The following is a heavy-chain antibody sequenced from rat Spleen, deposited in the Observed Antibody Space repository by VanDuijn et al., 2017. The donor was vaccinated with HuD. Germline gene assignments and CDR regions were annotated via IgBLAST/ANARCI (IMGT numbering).Heavy chain of an antibody. V-gene: IGHV5-31*01. CDR3: TRAMYTTDYYYAKGYYVMDA. CDR1: GFTFNYYW. Sequence: EVQLVESGGGLVQPGRSLKLSCVTSGFTFNYYWMTWIRQAPGKGLEWVASITNASGRTYYPDSVKGRFTISRDNAKSTLSLQMNILRSEDTATYYCTRAMYTTDYYYAKGYYVMDAWGQGASVTVSS. J-gene: IGHJ4*01. D-gene: IGHD1-6*01. CDR2: ITNASGRT.